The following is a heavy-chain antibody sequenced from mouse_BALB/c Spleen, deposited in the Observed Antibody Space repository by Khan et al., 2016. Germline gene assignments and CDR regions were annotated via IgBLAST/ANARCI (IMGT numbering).Heavy chain of an antibody. D-gene: IGHD3-2*01. CDR3: AIDGRQLGLRTWFAY. CDR2: IWAGGST. Sequence: QVQLKESGPGLVAPSQSLSITCTVSGFSLTSYGVHWVRQPPGKGLEWLGVIWAGGSTNYNSALMSRLSISKDNSKSQVFLKMNSLQTDDTAMYYSAIDGRQLGLRTWFAYWGQGTLVTVSA. V-gene: IGHV2-9*02. J-gene: IGHJ3*01. CDR1: GFSLTSYG.